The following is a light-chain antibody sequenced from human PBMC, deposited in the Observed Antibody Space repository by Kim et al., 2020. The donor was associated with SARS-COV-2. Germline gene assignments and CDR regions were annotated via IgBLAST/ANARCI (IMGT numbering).Light chain of an antibody. CDR3: QQYGSSPRT. CDR1: QSVSNSY. CDR2: GAS. J-gene: IGKJ1*01. V-gene: IGKV3-20*01. Sequence: EIVLTQSPGTLSLSPGERATLSCRASQSVSNSYLAWYQQKPGQAPRLLIYGASNRATGTPDRFSGSGSGTDFTLTISRLEPEDFAVYYCQQYGSSPRTFGQGTKVDIK.